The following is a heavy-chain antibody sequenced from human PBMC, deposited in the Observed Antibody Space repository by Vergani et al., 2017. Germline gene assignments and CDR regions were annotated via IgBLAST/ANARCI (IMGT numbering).Heavy chain of an antibody. CDR1: GGTFSSYA. D-gene: IGHD2-2*02. Sequence: QVLLVQSGAEVKKPGSSVKVSCKASGGTFSSYAISWVRQAPGQGLEWMGGIIPIFGTANYAQKFQGRVTITADESTSTAYMELSSLRSEDTAVYYCARGSGYCSSTSCYIFDYWGQGTLVTVSS. J-gene: IGHJ4*02. CDR3: ARGSGYCSSTSCYIFDY. CDR2: IIPIFGTA. V-gene: IGHV1-69*01.